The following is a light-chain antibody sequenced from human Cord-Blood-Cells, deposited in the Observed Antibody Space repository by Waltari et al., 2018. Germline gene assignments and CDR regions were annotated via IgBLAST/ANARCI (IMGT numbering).Light chain of an antibody. V-gene: IGLV2-11*01. Sequence: QSALTQPRSVSGSPGQSVTISCTVTSSDVGGYNYVSWYQQHPGKAPKLRIYDVSKRPSGVPDRFSGSKSGNTASLTISGLQAEDEADYYCCSYAGSYTDVFGTGTKVTVL. CDR1: SSDVGGYNY. J-gene: IGLJ1*01. CDR3: CSYAGSYTDV. CDR2: DVS.